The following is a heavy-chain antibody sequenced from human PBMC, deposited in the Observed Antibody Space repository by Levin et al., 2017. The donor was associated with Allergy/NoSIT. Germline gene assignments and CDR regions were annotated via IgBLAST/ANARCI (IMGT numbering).Heavy chain of an antibody. CDR1: GFSLSTSGVG. J-gene: IGHJ3*02. Sequence: PTLVKPTQTLTLTCTFSGFSLSTSGVGVGWIRQPPGKALEWLALIYWDDGKRYSPSLKSRLTITKDTSKNQVVLTMTNMDPVDTATYYCTHRRLRPDAFHIWGQGTGVTVSS. CDR3: THRRLRPDAFHI. CDR2: IYWDDGK. D-gene: IGHD3-3*01. V-gene: IGHV2-5*02.